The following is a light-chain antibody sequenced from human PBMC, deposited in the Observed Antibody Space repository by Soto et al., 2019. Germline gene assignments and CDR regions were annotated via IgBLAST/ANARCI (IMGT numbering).Light chain of an antibody. Sequence: EIVLTQSPGTLSLSPGERATLSCRASQSVSSNYLVWYQQKPGQAPRLLIYGASNRATGIPDRFSGSGSGTDFTLTISRLEPEDFAVYYWHQYGSSWTFGQGTKVEVK. CDR3: HQYGSSWT. CDR2: GAS. J-gene: IGKJ1*01. CDR1: QSVSSNY. V-gene: IGKV3-20*01.